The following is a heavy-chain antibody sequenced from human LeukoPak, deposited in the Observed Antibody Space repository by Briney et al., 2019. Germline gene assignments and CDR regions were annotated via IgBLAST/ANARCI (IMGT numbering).Heavy chain of an antibody. J-gene: IGHJ6*02. CDR2: INPNSGGT. Sequence: ASVKVSCKASGYTFTGYYMHWVRQAPGQGLEWMGWINPNSGGTNYAQKFQGRVTMTRDTSISTAYMELSRLRSDDTAVYCCARGRWLQLLNYYYGMDVWGQGTTVTVSS. CDR1: GYTFTGYY. CDR3: ARGRWLQLLNYYYGMDV. V-gene: IGHV1-2*02. D-gene: IGHD5-24*01.